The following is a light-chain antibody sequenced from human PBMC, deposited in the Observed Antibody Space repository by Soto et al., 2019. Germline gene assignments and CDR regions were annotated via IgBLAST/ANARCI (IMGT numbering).Light chain of an antibody. J-gene: IGKJ1*01. V-gene: IGKV2-30*01. CDR2: KVS. Sequence: DAVMTQSPLSLPVTLGQPASLSCRSSQSLVYSDGNTYLHWFQQRPGQSPRRLIYKVSNRDSGVPGRCSSWWSGTDFTLKISRVAAEDVGVYCCRHNNHWPPTFGRGTKVDIK. CDR3: RHNNHWPPT. CDR1: QSLVYSDGNTY.